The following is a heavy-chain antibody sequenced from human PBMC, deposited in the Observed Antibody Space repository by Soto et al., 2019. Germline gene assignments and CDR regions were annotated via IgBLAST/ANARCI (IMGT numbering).Heavy chain of an antibody. CDR1: GFSLSTSEVG. CDR3: AHSRVFDWFDP. Sequence: QITLKESGPPLVKPTQTLTLTCTFSGFSLSTSEVGVGWIRRPPGKALEWLALIFWNDDERYKPSLKSMLTITKDISKNQVVLTMTNMVPVDTATYYCAHSRVFDWFDPWGQGTLVTVSS. V-gene: IGHV2-5*01. J-gene: IGHJ5*02. CDR2: IFWNDDE. D-gene: IGHD6-13*01.